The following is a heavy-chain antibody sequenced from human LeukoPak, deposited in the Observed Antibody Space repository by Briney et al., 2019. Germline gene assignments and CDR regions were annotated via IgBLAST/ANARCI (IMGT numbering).Heavy chain of an antibody. V-gene: IGHV3-74*01. CDR3: ARDLGQYYDTSDNWFDP. CDR2: INSDGINT. Sequence: GGSLRLSCAASGFTFSSYRMYWVRQAPGKGLVWVSRINSDGINTSYADSVKGRFTISRDNAKNTLNLQMNSLRAEDTAVYYCARDLGQYYDTSDNWFDPWGQGTLVTVFS. CDR1: GFTFSSYR. D-gene: IGHD3-22*01. J-gene: IGHJ5*02.